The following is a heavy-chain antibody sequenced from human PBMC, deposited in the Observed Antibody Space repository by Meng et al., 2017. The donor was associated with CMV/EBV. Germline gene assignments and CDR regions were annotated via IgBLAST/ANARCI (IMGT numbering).Heavy chain of an antibody. D-gene: IGHD3-22*01. Sequence: TLALTCTGSGGSISSSSYYVGWIRQPPGKGLEWIGSIYYSGSTYYNPSLKSRVTISVDTSKNQFSLKLSSVTAADTAVYYCARYYYDSSGYFDYWGQGTLVTVSS. CDR1: GGSISSSSYY. CDR2: IYYSGST. CDR3: ARYYYDSSGYFDY. J-gene: IGHJ4*02. V-gene: IGHV4-39*07.